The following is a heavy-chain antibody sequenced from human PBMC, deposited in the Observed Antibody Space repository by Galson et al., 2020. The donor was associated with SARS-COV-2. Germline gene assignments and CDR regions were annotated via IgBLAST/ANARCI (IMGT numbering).Heavy chain of an antibody. D-gene: IGHD1-26*01. Sequence: GGSLRLSCAASGFTFSSYAMSWVRQSPGKGLEWVSLISASGSDTFYADPVKGRFTISRDNYRYTLFLQMDSLRAEDTAVYYCAKRYSGSRYWYFDLWGRGTLVTVSS. CDR2: ISASGSDT. V-gene: IGHV3-23*01. CDR1: GFTFSSYA. J-gene: IGHJ2*01. CDR3: AKRYSGSRYWYFDL.